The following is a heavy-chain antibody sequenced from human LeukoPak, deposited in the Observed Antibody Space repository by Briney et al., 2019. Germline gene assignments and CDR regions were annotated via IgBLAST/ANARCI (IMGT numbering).Heavy chain of an antibody. CDR2: ISYDGSNK. Sequence: GGSLRLSCAASGFTFSSYGMHWVRQAPGKGLEWVAVISYDGSNKYYADSVKGRFTISRDNSKNTLYLQMNSLRAEDTAVYYCAKAPRGSASSFFYWGQGTLVTVSS. J-gene: IGHJ4*02. CDR1: GFTFSSYG. CDR3: AKAPRGSASSFFY. V-gene: IGHV3-30*18. D-gene: IGHD6-6*01.